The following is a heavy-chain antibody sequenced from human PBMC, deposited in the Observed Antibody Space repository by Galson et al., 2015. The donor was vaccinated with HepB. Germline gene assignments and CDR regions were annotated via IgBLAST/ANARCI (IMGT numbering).Heavy chain of an antibody. J-gene: IGHJ6*02. Sequence: SLRLSCAASGFTFSTRTMSWVRQAPGKGLEWVSAINNGGGSSYMDSVKGRFTISRDNSRNTLYLQMNSLRAEDTAVYYCAKDIYFRMDVWGQGTTVTVSS. CDR2: INNGGGSS. CDR1: GFTFSTRT. CDR3: AKDIYFRMDV. V-gene: IGHV3-23*01.